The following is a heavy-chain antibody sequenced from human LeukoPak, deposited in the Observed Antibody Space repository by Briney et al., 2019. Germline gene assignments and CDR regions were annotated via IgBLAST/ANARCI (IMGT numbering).Heavy chain of an antibody. CDR2: IYYSGST. CDR1: GGSISSNSYY. V-gene: IGHV4-39*01. CDR3: ARGRGVVTATHYFDY. Sequence: SETLSLTCTVSGGSISSNSYYWGWIRQPPGKGLEWIGSIYYSGSTYYNPSLKSRVTISVDTSKNQFSLKLSSVTAADTAVYYCARGRGVVTATHYFDYWGQGTLVTVSS. J-gene: IGHJ4*02. D-gene: IGHD2-21*02.